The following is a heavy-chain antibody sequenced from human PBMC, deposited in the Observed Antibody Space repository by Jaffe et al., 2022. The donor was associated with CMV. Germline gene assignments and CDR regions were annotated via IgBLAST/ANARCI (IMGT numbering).Heavy chain of an antibody. V-gene: IGHV1-69*01. D-gene: IGHD3-10*01. CDR2: IIPIFGTA. CDR1: GGTFSSYA. J-gene: IGHJ5*02. CDR3: ARDGSIGSGGGWGRNNWFDP. Sequence: QVQLVQSGAEVKKPGSSVKVSCKASGGTFSSYAISWVRQAPGQGLEWMGGIIPIFGTANYAQKFQGRVTITADESTSTAYMELSSLRSEDTAVYYCARDGSIGSGGGWGRNNWFDPWGQGTLVTVSS.